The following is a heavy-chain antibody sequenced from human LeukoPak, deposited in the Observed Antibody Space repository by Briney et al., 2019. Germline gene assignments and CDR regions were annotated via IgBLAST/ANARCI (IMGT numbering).Heavy chain of an antibody. J-gene: IGHJ4*02. CDR3: ARSRDRGYGWPHSLDY. D-gene: IGHD5-12*01. CDR2: IYYGGST. Sequence: SQTLSLTCTVSGGSISSGDYYWSWIRQPPGKGLEWIGYIYYGGSTYYNPSLKSRVTISVDTSKNQFSLKLSSVTAADTAVYYCARSRDRGYGWPHSLDYWGQGTLVTVSS. V-gene: IGHV4-30-4*01. CDR1: GGSISSGDYY.